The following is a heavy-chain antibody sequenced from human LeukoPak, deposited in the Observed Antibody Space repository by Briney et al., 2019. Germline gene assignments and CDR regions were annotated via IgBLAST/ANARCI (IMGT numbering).Heavy chain of an antibody. Sequence: PSETLSLTCTVSGGSIRSNTNYWGWNSSNYWGWIRQPPGKGLEWIGSIHYSGTTYYNPSLQSRLTISVDASKNQFSLKVTSVTATDTALYYCARQRDTASVGAFDIWGQGTMVTASS. D-gene: IGHD5-18*01. V-gene: IGHV4-39*01. CDR3: ARQRDTASVGAFDI. CDR2: IHYSGTT. J-gene: IGHJ3*02. CDR1: GGSIRSNTNYWGWNSSNY.